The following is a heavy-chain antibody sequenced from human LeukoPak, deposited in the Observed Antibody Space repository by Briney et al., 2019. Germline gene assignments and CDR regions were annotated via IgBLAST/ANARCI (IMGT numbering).Heavy chain of an antibody. V-gene: IGHV3-74*01. CDR2: INSDGSST. D-gene: IGHD5-12*01. CDR1: GFTFSSYW. Sequence: GGSLRLSCAASGFTFSSYWMHWVRQAPGKGLVWVSRINSDGSSTSYADSVKGRSTISRDNAKNTLYLQMNSLRAEDTAVYYCARGPGYSGYDWVDYFDYWGQGTLVTVSS. CDR3: ARGPGYSGYDWVDYFDY. J-gene: IGHJ4*02.